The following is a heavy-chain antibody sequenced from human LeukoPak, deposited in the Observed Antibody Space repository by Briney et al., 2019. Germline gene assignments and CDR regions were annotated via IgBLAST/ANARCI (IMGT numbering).Heavy chain of an antibody. V-gene: IGHV1-2*02. CDR2: INPNSGGT. CDR1: VYTFTDYY. CDR3: ARIPDYGDYPSYYYMDV. J-gene: IGHJ6*03. Sequence: GASVTVSFKSSVYTFTDYYMHWVRQAPGQGREGMGGINPNSGGTNYAQKFQRRVTMTRDTSISTAYMELSRLRSDDTAVYYCARIPDYGDYPSYYYMDVWGKGTTVTVSS. D-gene: IGHD4-17*01.